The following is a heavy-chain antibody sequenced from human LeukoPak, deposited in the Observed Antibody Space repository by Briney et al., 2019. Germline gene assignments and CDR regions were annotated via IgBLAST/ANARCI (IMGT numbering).Heavy chain of an antibody. Sequence: PGGSLRLSCAASGFTFSSYWMSWVRQAPGKGLEWVAVISYDGSNKYYADSVKGRFTISRDNSKNTLYLQMNSLRAEDTAVYYCAREDSSSLLAFDIWGQGTMVTVSS. CDR3: AREDSSSLLAFDI. D-gene: IGHD6-13*01. CDR2: ISYDGSNK. J-gene: IGHJ3*02. CDR1: GFTFSSYW. V-gene: IGHV3-30-3*01.